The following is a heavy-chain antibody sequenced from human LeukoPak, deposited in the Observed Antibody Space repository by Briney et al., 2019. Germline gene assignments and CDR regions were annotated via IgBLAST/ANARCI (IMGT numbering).Heavy chain of an antibody. Sequence: ASVKVSCKASGYTFTSYAMHWVRQAPGQRLEWMGWINAGNGNTKYSQKFQGRVTITRDTSASTAYMELSSLRSEDTAVYYCARAPPYYYDSSGYYLGNDALDIWGQGTMVTVSS. J-gene: IGHJ3*02. CDR3: ARAPPYYYDSSGYYLGNDALDI. D-gene: IGHD3-22*01. CDR2: INAGNGNT. V-gene: IGHV1-3*01. CDR1: GYTFTSYA.